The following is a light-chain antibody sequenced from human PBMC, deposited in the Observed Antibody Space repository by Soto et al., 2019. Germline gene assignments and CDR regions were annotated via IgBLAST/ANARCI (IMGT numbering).Light chain of an antibody. V-gene: IGKV3-20*01. J-gene: IGKJ2*01. CDR3: QQYGSSPVYT. CDR2: GAS. CDR1: QSVSSSF. Sequence: EIVLTQSPGTLSLSPGERATLSCRASQSVSSSFLAWYQQKPGQAPRLLIYGASSRATSIPDRFSGSGSGTDFIITISRLEPEDVAVCYCQQYGSSPVYTFGRGTKLEIK.